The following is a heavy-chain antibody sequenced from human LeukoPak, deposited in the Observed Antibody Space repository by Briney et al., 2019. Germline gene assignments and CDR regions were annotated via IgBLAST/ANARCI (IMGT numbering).Heavy chain of an antibody. CDR2: IYYSGST. CDR1: SGSISSGGHY. D-gene: IGHD2-2*02. V-gene: IGHV4-31*03. Sequence: SETLSLTCTVSSGSISSGGHYWSRIRQHPGKGLEWIGYIYYSGSTYYNPSLKSRVTISVDTSKNQFSLKLSSVTAADTAVYYCARSVGYCSSTSCYTSSNWFDPWGQGTLVTVSS. CDR3: ARSVGYCSSTSCYTSSNWFDP. J-gene: IGHJ5*02.